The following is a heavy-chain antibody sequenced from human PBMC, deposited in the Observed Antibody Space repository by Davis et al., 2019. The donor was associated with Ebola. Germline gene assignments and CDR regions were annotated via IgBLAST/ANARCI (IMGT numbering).Heavy chain of an antibody. J-gene: IGHJ5*02. CDR1: GYTFTSYY. Sequence: ASVKVSCKASGYTFTSYYMHWVRQAPGQGLEWMGIINPSGGSTNYAQKLQGRVTMTTDTSTSTAYMELRSLRSDDTAVYYCARCITMIVVESWFDPWGQGTLVTVSS. D-gene: IGHD3-22*01. V-gene: IGHV1-46*01. CDR2: INPSGGST. CDR3: ARCITMIVVESWFDP.